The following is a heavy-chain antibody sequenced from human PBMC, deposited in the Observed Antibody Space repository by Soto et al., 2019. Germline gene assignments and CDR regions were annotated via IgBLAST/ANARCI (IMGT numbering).Heavy chain of an antibody. Sequence: QITLKESGPTLVKPTQTLTLTCTFSGFSLNTRGVGVGWIRQPPGKALEWLALISWDGEKRYSPSLKSRLTNPQDPPQNQVVPTMNHLDPVDTSTYFLSHRWGRLFPGPYHFDHRGPGTLGTVSS. D-gene: IGHD3-16*01. CDR1: GFSLNTRGVG. CDR2: ISWDGEK. V-gene: IGHV2-5*02. J-gene: IGHJ4*02. CDR3: SHRWGRLFPGPYHFDH.